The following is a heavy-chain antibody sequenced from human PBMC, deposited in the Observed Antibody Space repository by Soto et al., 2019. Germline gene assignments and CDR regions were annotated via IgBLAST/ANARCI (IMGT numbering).Heavy chain of an antibody. CDR1: GGSISRNF. CDR2: ISYSGNT. J-gene: IGHJ2*01. CDR3: ATGMATTFWYFYL. Sequence: QVQLQESGPGLVKPSETLSLTCTVSGGSISRNFWSWIRQPPGKGLEWIAYISYSGNTRYNPSLKSRVTISVDSSKNQFSLKLNSVTAADTAVYYCATGMATTFWYFYLWGRGTRVTVSS. V-gene: IGHV4-59*01. D-gene: IGHD5-12*01.